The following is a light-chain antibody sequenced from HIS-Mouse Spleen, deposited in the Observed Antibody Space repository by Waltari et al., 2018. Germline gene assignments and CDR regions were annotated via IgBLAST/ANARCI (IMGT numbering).Light chain of an antibody. CDR1: QSLLHSNGYNY. V-gene: IGKV2-28*01. CDR3: MQALQTPFT. J-gene: IGKJ3*01. CDR2: LGS. Sequence: SGMNQSPLSLPVTPGAPAPISCRSSQSLLHSNGYNYLDCYLQKPGQSPELLIYLGSNRASGVPDRFSGSGSDTDFTLKISRVEAEDVGVYYCMQALQTPFTFGPGTKVDIK.